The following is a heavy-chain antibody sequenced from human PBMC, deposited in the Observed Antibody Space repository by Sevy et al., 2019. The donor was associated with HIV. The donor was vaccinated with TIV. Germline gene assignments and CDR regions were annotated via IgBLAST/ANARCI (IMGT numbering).Heavy chain of an antibody. CDR2: ISYDGENT. J-gene: IGHJ4*02. V-gene: IGHV3-30*04. D-gene: IGHD1-1*01. CDR1: GFALNTYA. Sequence: GGSLRLSCAASGFALNTYAMHWVRQTPAKGLEWVAVISYDGENTYYADSVKGRFTISKDNSKNTLYLQMNSLTTEDTAIYYCARAGVPSQYRVHPRLYFDYWGQGTLVTVSS. CDR3: ARAGVPSQYRVHPRLYFDY.